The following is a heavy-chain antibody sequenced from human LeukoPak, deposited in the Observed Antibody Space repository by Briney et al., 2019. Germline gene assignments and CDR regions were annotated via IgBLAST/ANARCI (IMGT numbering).Heavy chain of an antibody. CDR1: GFTFSNYA. D-gene: IGHD2-2*01. Sequence: PGGSLRLSCEASGFTFSNYALHWVRQFPGRGLEGVALIWYDGTNKYYADSVKGRFTISRDNSKNTVYLQMNSLRADDTAVYYCAGIGSSTWAKPLHFDYWGQGTLVTVSS. CDR2: IWYDGTNK. J-gene: IGHJ4*02. CDR3: AGIGSSTWAKPLHFDY. V-gene: IGHV3-30*04.